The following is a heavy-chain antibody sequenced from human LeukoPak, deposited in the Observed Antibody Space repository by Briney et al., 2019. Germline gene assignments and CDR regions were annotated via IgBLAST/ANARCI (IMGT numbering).Heavy chain of an antibody. V-gene: IGHV1-18*01. CDR1: GGTVSSYA. Sequence: GASVKVSCKASGGTVSSYAISWVRQAPGQGLEWMGWISAYNGNTNYAQKFQGRVTMTTDTSTSTAYMELRSLRSDDTAVYYCARGGRVQLLWFGELLPYDYWGQGTLVTVSS. CDR2: ISAYNGNT. D-gene: IGHD3-10*01. J-gene: IGHJ4*02. CDR3: ARGGRVQLLWFGELLPYDY.